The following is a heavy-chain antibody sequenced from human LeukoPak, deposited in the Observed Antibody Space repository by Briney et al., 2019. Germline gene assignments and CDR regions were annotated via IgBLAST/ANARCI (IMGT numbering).Heavy chain of an antibody. D-gene: IGHD2-8*01. CDR2: IKEDGSEK. J-gene: IGHJ4*02. CDR3: ARDYDGVRDHW. CDR1: GFTFSNHW. Sequence: GGSLRLSCEASGFTFSNHWMSWVRQAPGKGLEWLANIKEDGSEKYYADSVKGRFTISRDNAKNSLYLQMSYLRAEDSAVYYCARDYDGVRDHWWGQGTLVTVSS. V-gene: IGHV3-7*04.